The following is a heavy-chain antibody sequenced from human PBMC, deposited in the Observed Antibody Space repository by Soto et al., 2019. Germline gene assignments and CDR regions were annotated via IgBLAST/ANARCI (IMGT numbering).Heavy chain of an antibody. CDR2: IWYDGSNK. Sequence: QVQLVESGGGVVQPGRSLRLSCAASGFTFSSYGMHWVRQAPGKGLEWVAVIWYDGSNKYYADSVKGRFTISRDNSKNTLYLKMNSLRAEDTAVYYCAREGTYCSGGSCYPHFDSWGQGTLVTVSS. J-gene: IGHJ4*02. D-gene: IGHD2-15*01. CDR1: GFTFSSYG. V-gene: IGHV3-33*01. CDR3: AREGTYCSGGSCYPHFDS.